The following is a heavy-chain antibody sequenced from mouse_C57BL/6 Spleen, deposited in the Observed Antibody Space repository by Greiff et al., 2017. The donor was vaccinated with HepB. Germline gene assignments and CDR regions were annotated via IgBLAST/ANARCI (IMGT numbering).Heavy chain of an antibody. CDR3: TREAHDGLDC. CDR2: ISSGGDYI. V-gene: IGHV5-9-1*02. Sequence: DVMLVESGEGLVKPGGSLKLSCAASGFTFSSYAMSWVRQTPEKRLEWVAYISSGGDYIYYADTVKGRFTISRDNARNTLYLQRSSLKSEDTAMYDCTREAHDGLDCWGQGTTLTVSS. CDR1: GFTFSSYA. D-gene: IGHD2-3*01. J-gene: IGHJ2*01.